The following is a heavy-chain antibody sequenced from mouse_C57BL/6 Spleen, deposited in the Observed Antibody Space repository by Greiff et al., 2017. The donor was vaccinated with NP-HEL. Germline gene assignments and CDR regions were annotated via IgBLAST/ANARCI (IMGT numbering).Heavy chain of an antibody. Sequence: QVQLQQPGAELVKPGASVKMSCKASGYTFTSYWITWVKQRPGQGLEWIGDLYPGSGSTNYNEKFKSKATLTVDTSSSTAYMQLSSLTSEDSAVYYCARRYYGSSYAMDYWGQGTSVTVSS. CDR1: GYTFTSYW. V-gene: IGHV1-55*01. CDR2: LYPGSGST. D-gene: IGHD1-1*01. CDR3: ARRYYGSSYAMDY. J-gene: IGHJ4*01.